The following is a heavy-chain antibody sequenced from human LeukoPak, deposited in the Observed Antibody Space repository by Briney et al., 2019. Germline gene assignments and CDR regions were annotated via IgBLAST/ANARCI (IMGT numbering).Heavy chain of an antibody. CDR3: ARSGSTMVRGAYYFDY. CDR1: GFTFSSYS. J-gene: IGHJ4*02. D-gene: IGHD3-10*01. Sequence: PGGSLRLSCAAFGFTFSSYSMNWVRQAPGKGLEWVSSISSSSSYIYYADSVKGRFTISRDDAKNSLYLQMNSLRAEDTAVYYCARSGSTMVRGAYYFDYWGQGTLVTVSS. CDR2: ISSSSSYI. V-gene: IGHV3-21*01.